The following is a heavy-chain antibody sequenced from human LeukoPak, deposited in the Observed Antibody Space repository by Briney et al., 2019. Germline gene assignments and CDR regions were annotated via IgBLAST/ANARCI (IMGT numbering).Heavy chain of an antibody. Sequence: PSETLSLTCTVSDGSISSSAYYWGWIRQPPGKGLEWIGIISHSGSAYFNPSLKSRLTISVDASNNQFSLKLTSVSSADTAVYYCGRNGISLRVPSWFDPWGQGTLVTV. CDR2: ISHSGSA. CDR3: GRNGISLRVPSWFDP. CDR1: DGSISSSAYY. D-gene: IGHD1-26*01. V-gene: IGHV4-39*07. J-gene: IGHJ5*02.